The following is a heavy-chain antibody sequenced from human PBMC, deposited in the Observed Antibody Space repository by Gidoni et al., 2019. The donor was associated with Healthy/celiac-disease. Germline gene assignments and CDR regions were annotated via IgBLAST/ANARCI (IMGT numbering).Heavy chain of an antibody. CDR1: FSSYA. J-gene: IGHJ4*02. Sequence: FSSYAMSWVRQAPGKGLEWVSAISGSGGSTYYADSVKGRFTISRDNSKNTLYLQMNSLRAEDTAVYYCAKDLRPAARGGYFDYWGQGTLVTVSS. CDR2: ISGSGGST. CDR3: AKDLRPAARGGYFDY. D-gene: IGHD6-6*01. V-gene: IGHV3-23*01.